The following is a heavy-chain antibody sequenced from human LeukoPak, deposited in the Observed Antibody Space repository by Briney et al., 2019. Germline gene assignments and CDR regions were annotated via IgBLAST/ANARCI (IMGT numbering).Heavy chain of an antibody. CDR1: GYTFTSYA. V-gene: IGHV1-3*01. J-gene: IGHJ4*02. CDR3: ARSTQGDGSDY. CDR2: INAGNGNT. Sequence: GASVKVSCKASGYTFTSYAMHWVRQAPGQRLEWMGWINAGNGNTKYSQKFQGRVTITRDTSASTAYMELSSLRSEDTAVYCCARSTQGDGSDYWGQGTLVTVSS.